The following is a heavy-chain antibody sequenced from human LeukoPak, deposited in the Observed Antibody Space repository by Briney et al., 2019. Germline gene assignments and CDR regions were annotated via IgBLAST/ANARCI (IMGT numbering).Heavy chain of an antibody. J-gene: IGHJ3*02. CDR3: ARDLAWAFDM. V-gene: IGHV3-21*01. CDR2: ISSSGYYI. CDR1: GFTFSRYT. Sequence: GGSLRLSCAASGFTFSRYTMNWVRQSPGKGLEWVSSISSSGYYIYYADSVKGRFTISRDNAKNSLYLQMNSLRDGDTAVYYCARDLAWAFDMWGQGTMVTVSS. D-gene: IGHD3-3*02.